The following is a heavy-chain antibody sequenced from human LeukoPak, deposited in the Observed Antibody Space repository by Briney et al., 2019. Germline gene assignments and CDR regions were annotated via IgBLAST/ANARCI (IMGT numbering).Heavy chain of an antibody. J-gene: IGHJ4*02. D-gene: IGHD1-7*01. CDR3: ARDEGDWNYVH. Sequence: GGSLRLSCAASGFTFSDYYMSWIRQAPGKGLEWVSHISSRGNLLFYAESVKGRFTISRDNAKNSLSLQMNSVRADDTAVYYCARDEGDWNYVHWGQGTLVTVSS. CDR2: ISSRGNLL. CDR1: GFTFSDYY. V-gene: IGHV3-11*01.